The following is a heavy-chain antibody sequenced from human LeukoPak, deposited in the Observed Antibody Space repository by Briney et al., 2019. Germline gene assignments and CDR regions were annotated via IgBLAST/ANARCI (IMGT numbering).Heavy chain of an antibody. Sequence: GGSLRLSCAASGFTFSSYWMHWVRHAPGKGLVWVSRVKSDDSTTTYADSVKGRFTISRDNAKNTLYLQMHTLRAEDMAVYYCATDRGYGMDVWGQGTTVTVSS. D-gene: IGHD3-10*01. J-gene: IGHJ6*02. CDR3: ATDRGYGMDV. CDR1: GFTFSSYW. V-gene: IGHV3-74*01. CDR2: VKSDDSTT.